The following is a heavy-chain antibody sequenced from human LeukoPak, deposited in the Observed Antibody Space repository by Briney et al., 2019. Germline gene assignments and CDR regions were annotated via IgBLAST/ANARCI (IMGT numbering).Heavy chain of an antibody. V-gene: IGHV3-30*02. Sequence: GGSLRLSCAASGFTFSSYGMHWVRQAPGKGLEWVAFIRYDGSNKYYADSVKGRFTISRDNSKNTLYLQMNSLRAEDTAVYYCAKDMDCSSTSCYFHDAFDIWGQGTMVTVSS. CDR1: GFTFSSYG. J-gene: IGHJ3*02. D-gene: IGHD2-2*01. CDR3: AKDMDCSSTSCYFHDAFDI. CDR2: IRYDGSNK.